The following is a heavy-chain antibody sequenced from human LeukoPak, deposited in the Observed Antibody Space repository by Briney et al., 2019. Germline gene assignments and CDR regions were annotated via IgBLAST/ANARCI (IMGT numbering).Heavy chain of an antibody. D-gene: IGHD6-13*01. V-gene: IGHV3-21*01. J-gene: IGHJ4*02. CDR2: ISSSSSYT. CDR1: GFRFSIYS. CDR3: AREGAAGYYFDY. Sequence: GGSLRLSCVASGFRFSIYSMTWARQAPAKGLDWVSSISSSSSYTYYADSVKGRFTISRDNAKNSLYLQMNSLRAEDTAVYYCAREGAAGYYFDYWGQGTLVTVSS.